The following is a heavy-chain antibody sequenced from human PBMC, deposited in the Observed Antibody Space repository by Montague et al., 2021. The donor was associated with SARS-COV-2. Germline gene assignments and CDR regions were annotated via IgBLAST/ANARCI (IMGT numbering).Heavy chain of an antibody. CDR1: GYSISSGYY. J-gene: IGHJ4*02. CDR2: ISYIGKT. V-gene: IGHV4-38-2*02. D-gene: IGHD3/OR15-3a*01. CDR3: VGVLDTRVRDY. Sequence: SETLSLTCSVSGYSISSGYYWGWIRQPPGKGLEWVGCISYIGKTYYSPSLKSRLTISLDSSKNQSSLQARSVTAADTAVYYWVGVLDTRVRDYWGQGTLVTVSS.